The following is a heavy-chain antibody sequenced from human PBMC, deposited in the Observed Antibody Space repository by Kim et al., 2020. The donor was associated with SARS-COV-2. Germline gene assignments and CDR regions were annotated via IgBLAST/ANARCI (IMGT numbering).Heavy chain of an antibody. CDR3: ARAAIEHASSWDYYDY. CDR2: INVVTGDT. V-gene: IGHV1-3*01. D-gene: IGHD6-13*01. Sequence: ASVKVSCKASGYTFSHYSIHWLRQAPGQSLEWMGWINVVTGDTKYSQNFQDRVSITWATSANTADIELSNLRSEDTADYYCARAAIEHASSWDYYDYWG. CDR1: GYTFSHYS. J-gene: IGHJ4*01.